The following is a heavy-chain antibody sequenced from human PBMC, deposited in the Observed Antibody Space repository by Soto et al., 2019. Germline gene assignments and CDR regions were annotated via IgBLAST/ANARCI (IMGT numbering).Heavy chain of an antibody. V-gene: IGHV3-23*01. J-gene: IGHJ4*02. D-gene: IGHD1-26*01. Sequence: EVQLLESGGGLVQPGGSLRLSCAASGFTFSSYAMRWVRQAPGKGLEWVSAISGSGDSTYYADSVKGRFTISRDNSKNTLYLQMNSLRAEDTAIYCCARRGSGSYYDCWGQGTLVTVSS. CDR3: ARRGSGSYYDC. CDR1: GFTFSSYA. CDR2: ISGSGDST.